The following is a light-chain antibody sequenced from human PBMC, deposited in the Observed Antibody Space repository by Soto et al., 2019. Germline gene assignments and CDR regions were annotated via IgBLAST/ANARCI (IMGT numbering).Light chain of an antibody. J-gene: IGLJ2*01. V-gene: IGLV2-14*01. CDR3: SSYTSSSTVV. CDR1: SSDVGGYNY. CDR2: DVS. Sequence: QSALTQPASVSGSPGQSLTISCTGTSSDVGGYNYVSWYQQHPGKAPKLMIYDVSNRPSGVSNRFSGSKSGNTASLTISGLHAEDEADYYCSSYTSSSTVVFGGRTKLTVL.